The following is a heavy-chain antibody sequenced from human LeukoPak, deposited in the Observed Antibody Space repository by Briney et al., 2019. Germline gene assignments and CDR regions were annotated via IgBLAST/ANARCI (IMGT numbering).Heavy chain of an antibody. CDR2: IYYSGST. CDR1: GGSISSYY. Sequence: SETLSLTCTVSGGSISSYYWSWIRQPPGKGLEWIGYIYYSGSTNYNPSLKSRVTISVDTSKNQFSLKLSSVTAADTAVYYCARDSHARGSDWGQGTLVTVSS. CDR3: ARDSHARGSD. V-gene: IGHV4-59*01. J-gene: IGHJ1*01.